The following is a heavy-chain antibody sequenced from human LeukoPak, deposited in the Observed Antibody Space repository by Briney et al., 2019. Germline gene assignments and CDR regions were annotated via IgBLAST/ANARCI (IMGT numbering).Heavy chain of an antibody. V-gene: IGHV3-48*03. Sequence: GGSPRLSCAASGFTFSSYEMNWVRQAPGKGLEWVSYISSSGSTIYYADSVKGRFTISRDNAKNSLYLQMNSLRAEDTAVYYCASLSGYSYGYYFDYWGQGTLVTVSS. J-gene: IGHJ4*02. CDR3: ASLSGYSYGYYFDY. CDR1: GFTFSSYE. CDR2: ISSSGSTI. D-gene: IGHD5-18*01.